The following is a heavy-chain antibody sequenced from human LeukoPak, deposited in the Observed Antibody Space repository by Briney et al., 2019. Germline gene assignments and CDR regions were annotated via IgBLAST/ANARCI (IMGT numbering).Heavy chain of an antibody. CDR3: ARGDECGYGWKNYYYMDV. J-gene: IGHJ6*03. CDR2: INPNSGGT. Sequence: ASVKVSCKASGYTFTGYYMHWVRQAPGQGLEWMGWINPNSGGTNYAQKFQGRVTMTRDTSISTAHMELSRLRSDDTAVYYCARGDECGYGWKNYYYMDVWGKGTTVTVSS. D-gene: IGHD5-18*01. CDR1: GYTFTGYY. V-gene: IGHV1-2*02.